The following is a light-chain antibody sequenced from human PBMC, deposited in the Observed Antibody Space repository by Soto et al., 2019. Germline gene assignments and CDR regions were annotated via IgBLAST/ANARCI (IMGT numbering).Light chain of an antibody. CDR3: SSYTSSSTLHV. CDR1: SSDVGGYNY. Sequence: QSALTQPASVSGSPGQSITISCTGTSSDVGGYNYVSWYQQHPGKAPKLMIYEVSNRPSGVSNRFSGSKSGNTASLTISGRQAESEADYYCSSYTSSSTLHVFGTGTKLTVL. J-gene: IGLJ1*01. CDR2: EVS. V-gene: IGLV2-14*01.